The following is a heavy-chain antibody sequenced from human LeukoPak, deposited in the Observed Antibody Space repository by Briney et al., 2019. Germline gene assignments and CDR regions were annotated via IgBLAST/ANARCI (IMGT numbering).Heavy chain of an antibody. D-gene: IGHD5-24*01. CDR2: TYYSGTI. CDR1: GGSIGSSNYF. Sequence: SETLSLTCTVSGGSIGSSNYFWGWIRQTPGMGLEWIGSTYYSGTIYYNPSLKSRVTISVDTSKNQFSLRLRSVTAADTAVYYCARHEEEDGYNAKTFDYWGQGTLVTVSS. J-gene: IGHJ4*02. V-gene: IGHV4-39*01. CDR3: ARHEEEDGYNAKTFDY.